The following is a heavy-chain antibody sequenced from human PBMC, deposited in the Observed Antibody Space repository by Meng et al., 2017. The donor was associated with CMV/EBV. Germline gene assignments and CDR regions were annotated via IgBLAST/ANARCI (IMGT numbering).Heavy chain of an antibody. CDR3: ARGDYFDY. CDR1: GFTFSSHA. V-gene: IGHV3-30-3*01. J-gene: IGHJ4*02. CDR2: ISYDGSNK. Sequence: HVQLVESGGGVVQPGSSLRLPCAASGFTFSSHAMHWVRQAPGKGLEWVAVISYDGSNKYYADSVKGRFTISRDNSKNTLYLQMNSLRAEDTAVYYCARGDYFDYWGQGTLVTVSS.